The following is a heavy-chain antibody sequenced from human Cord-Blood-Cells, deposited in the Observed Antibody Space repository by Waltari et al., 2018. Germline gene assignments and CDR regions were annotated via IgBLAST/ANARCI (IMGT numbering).Heavy chain of an antibody. CDR1: GFTFSSYW. V-gene: IGHV3-7*01. CDR3: ARDGRSGSYSDY. J-gene: IGHJ4*02. Sequence: EVQLVESGGGLVQPGGSLRLSCASSGFTFSSYWMSWVRQAPGKGLEWEANIKQDGSEKDYVDSVKGRFTISRDNAKNSLYLQMNSLRAEDTAVYYCARDGRSGSYSDYWGQGTLVTVSS. CDR2: IKQDGSEK. D-gene: IGHD1-26*01.